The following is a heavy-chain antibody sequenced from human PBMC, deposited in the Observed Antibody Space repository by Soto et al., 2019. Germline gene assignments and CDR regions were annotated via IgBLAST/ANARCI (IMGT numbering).Heavy chain of an antibody. V-gene: IGHV4-34*01. Sequence: ETLSLTCVVSGGSFSTYYYNWIRQSPGKGLEWIGGINHSGSNNYNPSLKSRVTMSVDTSKNQFSLRLRSVTAADTALYFCARHSLALRKNNWFDPWGQGVMVTVSS. CDR1: GGSFSTYY. D-gene: IGHD3-3*02. CDR3: ARHSLALRKNNWFDP. J-gene: IGHJ5*02. CDR2: INHSGSN.